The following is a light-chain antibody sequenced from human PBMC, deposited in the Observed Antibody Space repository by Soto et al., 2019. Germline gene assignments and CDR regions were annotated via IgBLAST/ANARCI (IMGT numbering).Light chain of an antibody. CDR3: SSYTSSSTHYV. J-gene: IGLJ1*01. CDR1: SSDVGGYNY. CDR2: EVT. V-gene: IGLV2-14*01. Sequence: QSALTQPASVSGSPGQSITISCTGTSSDVGGYNYVSWYQQLPGKAPKLMIYEVTNRPSGVSNRFSGSKSGNTASLTISGLQAEDEADYSCSSYTSSSTHYVFGTGTKVTVL.